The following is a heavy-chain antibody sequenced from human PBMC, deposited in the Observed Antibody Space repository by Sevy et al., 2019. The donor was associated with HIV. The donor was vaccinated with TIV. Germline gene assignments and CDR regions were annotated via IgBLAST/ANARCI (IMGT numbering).Heavy chain of an antibody. J-gene: IGHJ4*02. CDR3: TGGYYGSGSYYNNFFDY. V-gene: IGHV5-51*01. CDR1: GYSFTRYW. D-gene: IGHD3-10*01. Sequence: GESLKISCEGSGYSFTRYWIGWVRQMPGKGLEWMGIIYPGDSDTRYSPSFQGQVTISADNFIRTAYLQWSSLKASDTAMYFCTGGYYGSGSYYNNFFDYWGQGTLVTVSS. CDR2: IYPGDSDT.